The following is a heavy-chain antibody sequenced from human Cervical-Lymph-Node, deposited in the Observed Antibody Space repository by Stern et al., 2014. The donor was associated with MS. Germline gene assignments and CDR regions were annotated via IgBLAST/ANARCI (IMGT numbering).Heavy chain of an antibody. J-gene: IGHJ6*02. D-gene: IGHD1-26*01. V-gene: IGHV5-51*01. CDR1: GYSFTTYW. CDR3: ARQGAGNFYYGMDV. Sequence: EVQLVESRAEVKKPGESLRISCKGSGYSFTTYWIGWVRQMPGKGLEWIGTIYRGDFDTISSPSFQGKVTISADKAINTAFLQWTSREAADTAIYYCARQGAGNFYYGMDVWGQGTTVTVSS. CDR2: IYRGDFDT.